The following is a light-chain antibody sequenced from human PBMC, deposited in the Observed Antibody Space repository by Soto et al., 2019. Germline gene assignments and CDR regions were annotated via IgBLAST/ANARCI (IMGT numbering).Light chain of an antibody. V-gene: IGKV3-11*01. CDR3: QQRSNWTLT. Sequence: DIVLTQSPATLSLSPGERATLSCRASQSVDSSLAWFQQKPGQAPRLLIYDASNRATGIPARFSGSGSGTDFTLTISSLEPEDFAVYYCQQRSNWTLTFGGGTKVEIK. J-gene: IGKJ4*01. CDR2: DAS. CDR1: QSVDSS.